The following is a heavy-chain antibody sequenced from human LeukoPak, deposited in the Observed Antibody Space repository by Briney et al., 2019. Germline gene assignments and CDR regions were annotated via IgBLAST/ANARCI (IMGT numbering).Heavy chain of an antibody. CDR2: ISGSGGST. J-gene: IGHJ6*02. V-gene: IGHV3-23*01. CDR1: GFTFSSYA. Sequence: GGSLRLSCAASGFTFSSYAMSWVRQAPGKGLEWVSAISGSGGSTYYADSVKGRFTISRDNSKNTLYLRMNSLRAEDTAVYYCANGGSRYYYYGMDVWGQGTTVTVSS. D-gene: IGHD3-10*01. CDR3: ANGGSRYYYYGMDV.